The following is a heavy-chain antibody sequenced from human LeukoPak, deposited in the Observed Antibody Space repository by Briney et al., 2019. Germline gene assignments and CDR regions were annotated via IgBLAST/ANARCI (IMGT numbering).Heavy chain of an antibody. Sequence: GGSLRLSCAASGHTVSGNYMTWVRQAPGKGLEWVSVIYSGGSTYYADSVKGRFTISRDSSKNTLYLQMNSLRPEDTAVYYCARDPYTSSWYWAFDIWGQGTMVTVSS. V-gene: IGHV3-66*02. CDR3: ARDPYTSSWYWAFDI. CDR1: GHTVSGNY. CDR2: IYSGGST. J-gene: IGHJ3*02. D-gene: IGHD6-13*01.